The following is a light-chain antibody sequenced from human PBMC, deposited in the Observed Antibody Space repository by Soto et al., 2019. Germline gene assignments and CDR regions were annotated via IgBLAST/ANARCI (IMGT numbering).Light chain of an antibody. CDR2: GAS. CDR1: QSVSSSY. Sequence: EIVLTQSPGTLSLSPGERVTLSCRASQSVSSSYLAWYQQKPGQAPRLLIYGASSRATGIPDRFSGSGSGTDVTLSITRLEPEDSAVYYYQQYGRSLRVYTFGQGTKLEV. V-gene: IGKV3-20*01. CDR3: QQYGRSLRVYT. J-gene: IGKJ2*01.